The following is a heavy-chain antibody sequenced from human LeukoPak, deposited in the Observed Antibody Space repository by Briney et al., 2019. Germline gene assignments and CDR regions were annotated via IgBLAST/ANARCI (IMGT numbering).Heavy chain of an antibody. D-gene: IGHD2/OR15-2a*01. J-gene: IGHJ4*02. V-gene: IGHV3-48*03. Sequence: GGSLRLSCAASGFTFSSYEMNWVRQAPGKGLEWVSYISSSGSTIYYADSVKGRFTISRDNAKNSLYLQMNSLRAEDTAVYFCARDLGFSTFDNWGQGTLVTVSS. CDR1: GFTFSSYE. CDR2: ISSSGSTI. CDR3: ARDLGFSTFDN.